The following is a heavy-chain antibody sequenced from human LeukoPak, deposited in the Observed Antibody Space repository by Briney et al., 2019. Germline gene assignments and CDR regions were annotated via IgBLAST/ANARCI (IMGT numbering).Heavy chain of an antibody. CDR2: IYHSGST. Sequence: SETLSLTCAVSGGSISSGGYSWSWIRQPPGKGLEWIGYIYHSGSTYYNPSLKSRVTISVDRSKNQFSLKLSSVTAADTAVYYCARAPGSGRFGGYYFDYWGQGTLVTVSS. CDR1: GGSISSGGYS. D-gene: IGHD3-10*01. CDR3: ARAPGSGRFGGYYFDY. J-gene: IGHJ4*02. V-gene: IGHV4-30-2*01.